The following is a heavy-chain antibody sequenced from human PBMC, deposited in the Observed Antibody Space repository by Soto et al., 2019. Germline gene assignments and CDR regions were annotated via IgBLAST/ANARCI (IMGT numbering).Heavy chain of an antibody. J-gene: IGHJ6*02. CDR2: IYYSGST. CDR1: GGSISSYY. CDR3: ARGLGKYGMDV. Sequence: QVQLQESGPGLVKPSETLSLTCTVSGGSISSYYWSWIRQPPGKGLEWIGYIYYSGSTNYNPSLKSRVTLSVDTSKNQFSLKLSSVTAADTAVYYCARGLGKYGMDVWGQGTTVTVSS. D-gene: IGHD3-16*01. V-gene: IGHV4-59*01.